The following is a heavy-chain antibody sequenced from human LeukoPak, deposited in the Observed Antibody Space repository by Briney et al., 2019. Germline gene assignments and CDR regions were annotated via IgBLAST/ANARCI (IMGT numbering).Heavy chain of an antibody. CDR1: GYTFTSYD. D-gene: IGHD1-14*01. CDR2: MNPNSGNT. J-gene: IGHJ5*02. Sequence: GASVKVSCKASGYTFTSYDINWVRQATGQGLEWMGWMNPNSGNTGYAQKFQGRVTMTRNTSISTAYMELSSLRSEDTAVYYCARATGEPNWFDPWDQGTLVTVSS. V-gene: IGHV1-8*01. CDR3: ARATGEPNWFDP.